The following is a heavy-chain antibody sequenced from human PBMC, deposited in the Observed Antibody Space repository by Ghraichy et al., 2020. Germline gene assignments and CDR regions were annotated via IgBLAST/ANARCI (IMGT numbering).Heavy chain of an antibody. CDR1: GGSISSYY. D-gene: IGHD6-13*01. V-gene: IGHV4-59*08. J-gene: IGHJ4*02. CDR2: IYYSGST. Sequence: SETLSLTCTVSGGSISSYYWSWIRQPPGKGLEWIGYIYYSGSTNYNPSLKSRVTISVDTSKNQFSQQLSSVTAADTAVYYCARGGTGQQLVNDYWGQGTLVNVSS. CDR3: ARGGTGQQLVNDY.